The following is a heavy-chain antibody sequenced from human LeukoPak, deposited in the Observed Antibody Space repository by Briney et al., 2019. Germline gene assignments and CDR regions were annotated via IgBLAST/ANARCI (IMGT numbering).Heavy chain of an antibody. CDR3: TGVSRSSWYDY. D-gene: IGHD6-13*01. J-gene: IGHJ4*02. Sequence: PGGSLRLSCAASGFTFSNAWMSWVRQAPGKGLEWVGRIKSKTDGGTPDYAAPVKGRFTISRDDSKNTLYLQMNSLKTEDTAVYYCTGVSRSSWYDYWGQGTLVTDSS. V-gene: IGHV3-15*01. CDR1: GFTFSNAW. CDR2: IKSKTDGGTP.